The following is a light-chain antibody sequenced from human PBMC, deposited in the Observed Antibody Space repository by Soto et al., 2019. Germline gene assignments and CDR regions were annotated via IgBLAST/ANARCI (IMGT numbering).Light chain of an antibody. CDR3: QQGYSPVIT. V-gene: IGKV1-39*01. Sequence: DIQMTQSPSSLSASVGDRVTITCRASQNIDTYVNWFQQRPGKAPRLLIFTASRLLSGVSSRFTGSGSGTDFTLTISSLQPEDFATYYCQQGYSPVITFGGGTKVDIK. CDR2: TAS. J-gene: IGKJ4*01. CDR1: QNIDTY.